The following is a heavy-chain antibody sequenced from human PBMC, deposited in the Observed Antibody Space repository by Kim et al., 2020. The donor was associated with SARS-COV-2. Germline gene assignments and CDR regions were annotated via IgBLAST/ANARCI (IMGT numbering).Heavy chain of an antibody. J-gene: IGHJ4*02. CDR3: ARDHSGGRYFLDY. CDR2: TWNDGSKK. CDR1: GFTFSSYG. Sequence: GGSLRLSCAASGFTFSSYGMHWVRQRPGKGLEWVAVTWNDGSKKYYADPVKGRFTISRDNSKNALHLQMNSLRAEDTAMYYCARDHSGGRYFLDYWGQGT. V-gene: IGHV3-33*01. D-gene: IGHD6-19*01.